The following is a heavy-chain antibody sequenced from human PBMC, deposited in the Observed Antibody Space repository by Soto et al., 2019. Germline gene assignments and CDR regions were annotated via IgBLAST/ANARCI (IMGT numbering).Heavy chain of an antibody. Sequence: QVQLQESGPGLVKPSQTLSLTCTVSGGPISSGGYYWTWIRQHPGKGLEWIGYIYYSGSTCYNPSLKSRITISVDTSKTQFSLKLSSVTAADTAVYYCAASCVGCGGFNYYGMDVWGQGTTVTVSS. D-gene: IGHD2-21*01. CDR2: IYYSGST. J-gene: IGHJ6*02. CDR1: GGPISSGGYY. V-gene: IGHV4-31*03. CDR3: AASCVGCGGFNYYGMDV.